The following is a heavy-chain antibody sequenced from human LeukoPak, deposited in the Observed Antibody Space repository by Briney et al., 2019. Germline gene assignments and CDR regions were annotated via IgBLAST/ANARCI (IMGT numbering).Heavy chain of an antibody. CDR1: GFTFSSFW. CDR2: IKQDGSDK. CDR3: AKGLVAAGKVSDS. J-gene: IGHJ4*02. V-gene: IGHV3-7*05. D-gene: IGHD2-2*01. Sequence: GGSLRLSCAASGFTFSSFWMSWVRQAPGKGLEWVANIKQDGSDKYYVDSVEGRFTISRDNAQNSLYLQMNSLRAEDTAMYYCAKGLVAAGKVSDSWGQGTLVTVSS.